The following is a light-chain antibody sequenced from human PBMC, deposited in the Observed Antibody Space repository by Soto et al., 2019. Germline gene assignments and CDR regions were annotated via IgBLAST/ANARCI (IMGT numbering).Light chain of an antibody. CDR1: QSVSSN. CDR3: QQYSSWPPIT. CDR2: GAS. Sequence: DIVLTQSPGTLSVSPGERATLSCRASQSVSSNLAWYQQKPGQAPRLLTYGASTRATGIPARFSGSGSGTDFTLTISSLQSEDFAVYYCQQYSSWPPITFGQGTKVDIK. J-gene: IGKJ2*01. V-gene: IGKV3-15*01.